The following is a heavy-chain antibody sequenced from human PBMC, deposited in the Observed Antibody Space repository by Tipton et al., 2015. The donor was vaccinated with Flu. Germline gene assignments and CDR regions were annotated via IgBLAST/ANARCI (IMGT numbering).Heavy chain of an antibody. CDR1: GFTFSSYE. V-gene: IGHV3-48*03. CDR3: ARETQWSNFDY. J-gene: IGHJ4*02. D-gene: IGHD6-19*01. CDR2: ISTSGTTI. Sequence: QLVQSGGGLVQPGGSLRLSCAASGFTFSSYEMNWVRQAPGKGLESVSYISTSGTTIYYADSVKGRFTISRDNAKNSLYLQMNSLRAEDTAVYYCARETQWSNFDYWGQGTLVTVSS.